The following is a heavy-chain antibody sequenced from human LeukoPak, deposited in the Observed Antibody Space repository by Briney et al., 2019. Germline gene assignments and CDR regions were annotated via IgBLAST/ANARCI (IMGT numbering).Heavy chain of an antibody. D-gene: IGHD1-26*01. V-gene: IGHV1-24*01. Sequence: ASVKVSCKVSGYTLTELSMHWVRQAHGKGLEWMGGFDPEDGETIYAQKFQGRVTMTEDTSTDTAYMELSSLRSEDTAVYYCATARIVGATTSLDYWGQGTLVTVSS. CDR2: FDPEDGET. CDR1: GYTLTELS. CDR3: ATARIVGATTSLDY. J-gene: IGHJ4*02.